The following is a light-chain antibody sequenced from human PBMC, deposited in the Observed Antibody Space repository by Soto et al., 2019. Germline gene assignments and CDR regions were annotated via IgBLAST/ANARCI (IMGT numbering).Light chain of an antibody. CDR1: SSDIGGYKY. J-gene: IGLJ3*02. CDR2: EVS. CDR3: TSYSRNSVLV. V-gene: IGLV2-14*01. Sequence: QSALTQPASVSGPLGHSITLSCTGTSSDIGGYKYVSWYHHHPGKAPKHIIFEVSNRPSGVSDRFSAANSGNTASLNNSGLQAEDKADYYGTSYSRNSVLVFGGGTRVTV.